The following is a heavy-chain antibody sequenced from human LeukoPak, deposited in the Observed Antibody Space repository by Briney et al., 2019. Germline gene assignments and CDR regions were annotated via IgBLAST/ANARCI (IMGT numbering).Heavy chain of an antibody. CDR2: ISSNGGST. CDR3: VKAYVPAAAHGY. Sequence: GGSLRLSCSASGFTFSSYAMHWVRQAPGKGLDYVSAISSNGGSTYYADSVKGRFTISRDNSKNTLYLQMSSLRAEDTAVYYCVKAYVPAAAHGYWGQGTLVTVSS. V-gene: IGHV3-64D*06. D-gene: IGHD2-2*01. CDR1: GFTFSSYA. J-gene: IGHJ4*02.